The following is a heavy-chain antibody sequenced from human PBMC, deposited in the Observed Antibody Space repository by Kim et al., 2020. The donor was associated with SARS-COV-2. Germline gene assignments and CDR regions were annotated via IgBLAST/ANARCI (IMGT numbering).Heavy chain of an antibody. CDR3: AKSLSGSYFGYDS. CDR1: GFSFNTYG. J-gene: IGHJ4*02. D-gene: IGHD1-26*01. CDR2: ISYDGSHK. Sequence: GGSLRLSCAASGFSFNTYGMHWVRQAPGKGLEWLAVISYDGSHKYYAESVKGRFTISRDNSKNTLYLQMNSLRVEDTAVYYCAKSLSGSYFGYDSWGQGALVTVSS. V-gene: IGHV3-30*18.